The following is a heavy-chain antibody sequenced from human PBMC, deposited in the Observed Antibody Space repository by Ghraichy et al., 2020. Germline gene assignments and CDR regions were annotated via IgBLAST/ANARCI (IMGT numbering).Heavy chain of an antibody. CDR1: GGSITISSYY. J-gene: IGHJ4*02. D-gene: IGHD6-13*01. CDR3: ARHEEGYGRFDY. V-gene: IGHV4-39*01. CDR2: IYYSGST. Sequence: SQTLSLTCTVSGGSITISSYYWVWIRQPPGKGLEWIGSIYYSGSTFYNPSLKSRVTMSVDTSKNQFSLKLSSVTAADAAVYYCARHEEGYGRFDYWGQGTLVTVSS.